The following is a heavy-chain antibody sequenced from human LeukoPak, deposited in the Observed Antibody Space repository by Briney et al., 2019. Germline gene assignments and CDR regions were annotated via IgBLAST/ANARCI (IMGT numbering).Heavy chain of an antibody. V-gene: IGHV4-31*03. J-gene: IGHJ4*02. CDR3: ARIERSSYSLGFDY. CDR1: GGSISSGGYY. Sequence: SQTLSLTCTVSGGSISSGGYYWSWIRQHPGKGLGWIGHIYYSGTSFYNPSLTSRVTISVDTSKNQFSLKLTSVNDADTAVYYCARIERSSYSLGFDYWGQGTLVTVSS. D-gene: IGHD6-6*01. CDR2: IYYSGTS.